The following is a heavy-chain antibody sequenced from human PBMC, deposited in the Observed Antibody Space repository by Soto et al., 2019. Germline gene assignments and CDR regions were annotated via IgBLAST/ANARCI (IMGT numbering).Heavy chain of an antibody. CDR1: GGSISSSSYY. CDR2: IYYSGST. J-gene: IGHJ5*02. CDR3: ARGSEGAPIQYDWLHKAGNNWFDP. V-gene: IGHV4-39*01. D-gene: IGHD3-16*01. Sequence: PSETLSLTCTVSGGSISSSSYYWGWIRQPPGKGLEWLGSIYYSGSTYYNPSLKSRVTISVDTSKNQFSLKLSSVTAADTAVYYCARGSEGAPIQYDWLHKAGNNWFDPWGQGTLVTVSS.